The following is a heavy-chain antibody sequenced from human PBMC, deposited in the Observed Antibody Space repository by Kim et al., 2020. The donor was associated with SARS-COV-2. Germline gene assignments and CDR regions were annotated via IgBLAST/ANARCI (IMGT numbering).Heavy chain of an antibody. D-gene: IGHD3-10*01. CDR3: ARGGHGSGSYYDG. J-gene: IGHJ4*02. Sequence: SNPYLQSRGTISVDTSRNQFSLKLTSVTAADTAVYYCARGGHGSGSYYDGWGQGTLVTVSS. V-gene: IGHV4-34*01.